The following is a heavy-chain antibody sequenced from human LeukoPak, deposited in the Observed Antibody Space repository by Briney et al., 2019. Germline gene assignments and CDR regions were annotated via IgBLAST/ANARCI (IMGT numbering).Heavy chain of an antibody. CDR3: ARYCSSTSCRKENWFDP. J-gene: IGHJ5*02. V-gene: IGHV5-51*01. CDR2: IYPGDSDT. CDR1: GYSFTSYW. Sequence: KPGESLKISCKGSGYSFTSYWIGWVRQMPGKGLEWMGIIYPGDSDTRYSPSFQGQVTISADKSISTAYLQWSSLKASDTAMYDCARYCSSTSCRKENWFDPWGQGTLVTVSS. D-gene: IGHD2-2*01.